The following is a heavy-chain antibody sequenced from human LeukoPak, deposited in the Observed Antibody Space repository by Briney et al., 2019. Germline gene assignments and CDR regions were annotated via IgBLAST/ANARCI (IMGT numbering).Heavy chain of an antibody. CDR1: GFTVSSNY. CDR2: IYSGGST. Sequence: GGSLRLSCAAPGFTVSSNYMSWVRQAPGKGLEWVSVIYSGGSTYYADSVKGRFTISRDNSKNTLYLQMNSLRAEDTAVYYCARDLGFDYYYGMDVWGQGTTVTVSS. D-gene: IGHD3-10*01. CDR3: ARDLGFDYYYGMDV. V-gene: IGHV3-53*01. J-gene: IGHJ6*02.